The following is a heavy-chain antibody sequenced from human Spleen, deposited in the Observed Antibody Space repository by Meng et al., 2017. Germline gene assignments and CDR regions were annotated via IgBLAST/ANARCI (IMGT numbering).Heavy chain of an antibody. CDR2: IYYSGTT. D-gene: IGHD4-17*01. J-gene: IGHJ6*02. V-gene: IGHV4-39*07. CDR3: ARDGGLTYGDYVFFPYGMDV. Sequence: SETLSLTCTVSGGSISTSTYYWGWIRQPPGKGLEWLGNIYYSGTTYYNPSLKSRLSISVNTSKNQFSLKLSSVTAADTAVYYCARDGGLTYGDYVFFPYGMDVWGQGTTVTVSS. CDR1: GGSISTSTYY.